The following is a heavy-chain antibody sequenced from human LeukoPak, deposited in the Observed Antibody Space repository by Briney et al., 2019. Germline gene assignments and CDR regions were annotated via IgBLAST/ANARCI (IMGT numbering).Heavy chain of an antibody. V-gene: IGHV3-53*01. CDR1: GFTVSNNY. CDR3: AREFRQTYSSGWSLDY. J-gene: IGHJ4*02. D-gene: IGHD6-19*01. Sequence: PGGSLRLSCTVSGFTVSNNYMSWVRQAPGKGLECVSVIYGGRNNTVYADSVKGRFTISRDNSRNTIYLQIDSLRAEDTATYYCAREFRQTYSSGWSLDYWGQGTLVTVSS. CDR2: IYGGRNNT.